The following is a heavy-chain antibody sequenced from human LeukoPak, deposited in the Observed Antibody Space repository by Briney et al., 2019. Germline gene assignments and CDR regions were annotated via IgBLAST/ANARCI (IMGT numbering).Heavy chain of an antibody. J-gene: IGHJ4*01. CDR2: IIYDGSNK. CDR1: GFDFSSYA. Sequence: GRSLRLSCAASGFDFSSYAMHWVRQAPGKGLERMAVIIYDGSNKNYADSVKGRFTISRDNSRNTLYMKMDSLRVEDTAVYYCARGVGETLSGWTLDYWGHGTLVAVSS. V-gene: IGHV3-30*04. CDR3: ARGVGETLSGWTLDY. D-gene: IGHD6-19*01.